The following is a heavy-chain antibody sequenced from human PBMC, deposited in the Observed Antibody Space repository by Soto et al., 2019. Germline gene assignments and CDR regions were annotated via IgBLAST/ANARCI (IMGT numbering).Heavy chain of an antibody. CDR2: ISSSSSTI. D-gene: IGHD3-10*01. CDR1: GFTFSSYS. V-gene: IGHV3-48*01. J-gene: IGHJ4*02. CDR3: ARDDVLLWFGEMLY. Sequence: GGSLRLSCAASGFTFSSYSMNWVRQAPGKGLEWVSYISSSSSTIYYADSVKGRFTISRDNAKNSLYLQMNSLRAEDTAVYYCARDDVLLWFGEMLYWGQGTLVTVSS.